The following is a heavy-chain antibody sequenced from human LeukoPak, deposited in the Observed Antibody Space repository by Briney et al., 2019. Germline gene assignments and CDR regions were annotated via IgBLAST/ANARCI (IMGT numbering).Heavy chain of an antibody. CDR1: RFTFSIYD. V-gene: IGHV3-21*01. CDR3: ARAGPIVLGPVAVACAAFDL. D-gene: IGHD2-2*01. Sequence: GGSLRLSCAASRFTFSIYDMHWVRQAPGKGLEWVSSISSSGSYIYYADSVKGRFTISRDSAKNSLYLQMNTLRAEDTAVYYCARAGPIVLGPVAVACAAFDLWGRGTLVTVSS. J-gene: IGHJ3*01. CDR2: ISSSGSYI.